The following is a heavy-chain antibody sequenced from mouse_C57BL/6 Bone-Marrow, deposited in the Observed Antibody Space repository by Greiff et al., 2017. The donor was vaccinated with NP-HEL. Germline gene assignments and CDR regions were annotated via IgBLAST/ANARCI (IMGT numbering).Heavy chain of an antibody. V-gene: IGHV1-82*01. CDR2: IYPGDGDT. CDR1: GYAFSSSW. J-gene: IGHJ1*03. Sequence: VHLVESGPELVKPGASVKISCKASGYAFSSSWMNWVKQRPGKGLEWIGRIYPGDGDTNYNGKFKGKATLTADKSSSTAYMQLSSLTSEDSAVYFCARELRSWYFDVWGTGTTVTVSS. CDR3: ARELRSWYFDV. D-gene: IGHD1-1*01.